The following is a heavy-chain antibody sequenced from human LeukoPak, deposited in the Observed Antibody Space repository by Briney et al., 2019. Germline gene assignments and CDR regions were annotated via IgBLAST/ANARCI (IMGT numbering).Heavy chain of an antibody. Sequence: GGPLRLSCAASGVNVSSDYMSWVRQAPGKGLEWVSLIYSGGNSYYADSVKGRFTIYRDNSKNTLYLQMSSLTTEDTAIYYCANRMSFGGPGTLVTVSS. CDR3: ANRMSF. J-gene: IGHJ4*02. CDR2: IYSGGNS. D-gene: IGHD3-10*01. V-gene: IGHV3-53*05. CDR1: GVNVSSDY.